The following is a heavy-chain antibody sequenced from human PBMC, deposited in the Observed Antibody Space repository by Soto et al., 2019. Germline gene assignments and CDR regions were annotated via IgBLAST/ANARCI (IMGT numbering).Heavy chain of an antibody. CDR2: ISGSGATT. J-gene: IGHJ4*02. Sequence: LSCAASGITFIADAMSWVRQAPGKGLEWVSAISGSGATTYYADSVKGRFTISRDKSKNTLYLQMNSLRAEDTALYYCAKSFSSNWYDYFDYWGQGSLVTVSS. V-gene: IGHV3-23*01. CDR1: GITFIADA. CDR3: AKSFSSNWYDYFDY. D-gene: IGHD6-13*01.